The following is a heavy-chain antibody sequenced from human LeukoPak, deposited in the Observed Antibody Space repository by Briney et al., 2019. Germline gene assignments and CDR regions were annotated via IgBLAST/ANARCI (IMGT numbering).Heavy chain of an antibody. CDR1: GYSFTSYD. V-gene: IGHV1-8*01. D-gene: IGHD3-22*01. CDR2: MNPNSGNT. Sequence: ASVKVSFKASGYSFTSYDINWVWQRNAQGHEWVGWMNPNSGNTGYAQKFQGRVTMTRNTSISTAYMELSSLRSEDTAVYYCARGPEVVADDAFDIWGQGTMVTVSS. CDR3: ARGPEVVADDAFDI. J-gene: IGHJ3*02.